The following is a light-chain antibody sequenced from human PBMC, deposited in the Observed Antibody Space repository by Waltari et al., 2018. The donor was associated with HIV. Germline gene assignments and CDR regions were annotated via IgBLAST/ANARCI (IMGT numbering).Light chain of an antibody. Sequence: DIQMTQSPSSLSASVGDRFTISCRASQSISSFLNWYRQKPGKAPKLLIYAASSLQSGVPSRFSGGGSGTGFTLTISSLQPEDFATYYCQQTYSIPFTFGPGTRVDIK. CDR3: QQTYSIPFT. J-gene: IGKJ3*01. CDR1: QSISSF. V-gene: IGKV1-39*01. CDR2: AAS.